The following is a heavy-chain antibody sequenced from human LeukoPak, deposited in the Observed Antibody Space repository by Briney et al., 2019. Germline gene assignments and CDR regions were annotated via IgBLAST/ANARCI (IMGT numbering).Heavy chain of an antibody. CDR1: GGSISSSSYY. Sequence: SETLSLTCTVSGGSISSSSYYWGWLRQPPGKGLEWIGSIYYSGSTYYNPSLKSRVTISVDTYKNQFSLKLSSVTAADTAVYYCARHGYCSGGSCYPTGDWFDPWGQGTLVTVSS. V-gene: IGHV4-39*01. CDR3: ARHGYCSGGSCYPTGDWFDP. J-gene: IGHJ5*02. D-gene: IGHD2-15*01. CDR2: IYYSGST.